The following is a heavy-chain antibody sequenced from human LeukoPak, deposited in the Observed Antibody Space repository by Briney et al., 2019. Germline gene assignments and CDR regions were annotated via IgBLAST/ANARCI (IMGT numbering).Heavy chain of an antibody. CDR2: IYYSGST. CDR3: ARVSKVGTVVPAYYFDY. Sequence: SETLSLTCTVSGGSISSYYWSWIRQPPGKGLEWIGYIYYSGSTNHNPSLKSRVTISVDTSKNQFSLKLSSVTAADTAVYYCARVSKVGTVVPAYYFDYWGQGTLVAVSS. D-gene: IGHD4-23*01. J-gene: IGHJ4*02. V-gene: IGHV4-59*01. CDR1: GGSISSYY.